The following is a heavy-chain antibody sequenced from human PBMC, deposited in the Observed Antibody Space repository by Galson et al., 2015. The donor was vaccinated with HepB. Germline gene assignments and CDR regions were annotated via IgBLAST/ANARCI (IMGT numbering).Heavy chain of an antibody. D-gene: IGHD6-19*01. V-gene: IGHV3-43D*03. CDR2: ISWDGGST. J-gene: IGHJ4*02. CDR1: GFTFDDYA. CDR3: AKGSGSGGTGVDY. Sequence: SLRLSCAASGFTFDDYAMHWVRQAPGKGLEWVSLISWDGGSTYYADSVKGRFTTSRDNSKNSLYLQMNSLRAEDTALYYCAKGSGSGGTGVDYWGQGTLVTVSS.